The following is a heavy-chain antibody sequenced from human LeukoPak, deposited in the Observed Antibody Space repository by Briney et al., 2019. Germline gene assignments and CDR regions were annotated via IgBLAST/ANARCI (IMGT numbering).Heavy chain of an antibody. J-gene: IGHJ4*02. CDR2: IYTSGST. CDR3: ARVIVVVPAARGLLDY. Sequence: PSETLSLTCTVSGGSISSYYWSWIRQPAGKGLEWIGRIYTSGSTNYNPSLKSRVTMSVDTSKNQFSLKLSSVTAADTAVYYCARVIVVVPAARGLLDYWGQGTLVTVSP. D-gene: IGHD2-2*01. CDR1: GGSISSYY. V-gene: IGHV4-4*07.